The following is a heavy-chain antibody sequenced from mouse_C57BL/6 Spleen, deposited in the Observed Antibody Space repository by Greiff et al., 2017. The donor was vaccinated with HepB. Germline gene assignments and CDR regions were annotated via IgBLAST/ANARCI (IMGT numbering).Heavy chain of an antibody. CDR1: GYTFTSYW. CDR3: ARWGGNYEMDY. CDR2: IDPSDSET. Sequence: QVQLQQPGAELVRPGSSVKLSCKASGYTFTSYWMHWVKQRPIQGLEWIGNIDPSDSETHYNQKFKDKATLTVDKSSSTAYMQLSSLTSEDSAVYYCARWGGNYEMDYWGQGTSVTVSS. D-gene: IGHD2-1*01. V-gene: IGHV1-52*01. J-gene: IGHJ4*01.